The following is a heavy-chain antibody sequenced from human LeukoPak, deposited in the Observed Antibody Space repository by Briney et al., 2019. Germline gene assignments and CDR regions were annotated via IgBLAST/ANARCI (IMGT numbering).Heavy chain of an antibody. CDR2: IYDT. V-gene: IGHV5-51*01. CDR3: ARGERYCSSTSCYAADAFDI. Sequence: GESLQISCQGSGYRFTSYWIGWVRQMPGKGLEWMGIIYDTRYSPSFQGQVTISADKSISTAYLQWSSLKASDTAMYYCARGERYCSSTSCYAADAFDIWGQGTMVTVSS. CDR1: GYRFTSYW. J-gene: IGHJ3*02. D-gene: IGHD2-2*01.